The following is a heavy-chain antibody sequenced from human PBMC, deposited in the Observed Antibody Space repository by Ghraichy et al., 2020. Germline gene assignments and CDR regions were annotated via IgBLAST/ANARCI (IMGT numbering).Heavy chain of an antibody. CDR1: GGTFSSYA. CDR3: ARDTKVELREWYGLDV. CDR2: IIPIFGPA. V-gene: IGHV1-69*13. Sequence: SVKVSCKPSGGTFSSYAISWVRQAPGQGLEWMGGIIPIFGPANYAQKFQGRVTITADESTSTAYMELSSLRSEDTAVYYCARDTKVELREWYGLDVWGQGTTVTVSS. D-gene: IGHD1-7*01. J-gene: IGHJ6*02.